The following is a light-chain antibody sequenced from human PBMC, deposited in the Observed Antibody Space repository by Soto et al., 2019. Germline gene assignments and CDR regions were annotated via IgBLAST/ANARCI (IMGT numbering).Light chain of an antibody. CDR2: DAS. CDR3: QQRDNLSSVP. Sequence: VVLTNSPADLSLSKEDRATLSCRASQSVRSFLAWYQQKPGQAPRLLIYDASNRATGIPARFSGSGSGTDFTLTISCLEPEDFAVYYCQQRDNLSSVPFGGGTKVDI. CDR1: QSVRSF. J-gene: IGKJ4*01. V-gene: IGKV3-11*01.